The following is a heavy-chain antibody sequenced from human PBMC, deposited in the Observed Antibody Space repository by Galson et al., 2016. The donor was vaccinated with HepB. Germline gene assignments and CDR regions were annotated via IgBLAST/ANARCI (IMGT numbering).Heavy chain of an antibody. CDR3: ASGTTMTPDYFDY. V-gene: IGHV3-33*01. CDR1: GFTFNSYG. D-gene: IGHD4-17*01. CDR2: VWYDEINK. J-gene: IGHJ4*02. Sequence: SLRLSCAASGFTFNSYGMHWVRQAPGKGLEWVALVWYDEINKFYRDSVKGRFTISRDNSKNTLYLQMNNLRAEDTAVYYCASGTTMTPDYFDYWGQGTLVIVSS.